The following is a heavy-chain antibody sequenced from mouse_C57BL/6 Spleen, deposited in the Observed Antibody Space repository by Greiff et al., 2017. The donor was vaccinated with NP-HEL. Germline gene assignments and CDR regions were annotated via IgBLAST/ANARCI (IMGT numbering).Heavy chain of an antibody. CDR3: ARDLYYYGSSYGYFDY. D-gene: IGHD1-1*01. Sequence: QVQLQQPGAELVKPGASVKMSCKASGYTFTSYWITWVKQRPGQGLEWIGDIYPGSGSTNYNEKFKSKATLTVDTSSSTAYMPLTSLTSVDSAFYYCARDLYYYGSSYGYFDYWGQGTTLTVSS. J-gene: IGHJ2*01. CDR2: IYPGSGST. V-gene: IGHV1-55*01. CDR1: GYTFTSYW.